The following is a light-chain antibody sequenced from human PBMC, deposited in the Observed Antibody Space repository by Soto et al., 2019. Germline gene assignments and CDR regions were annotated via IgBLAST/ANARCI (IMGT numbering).Light chain of an antibody. CDR1: SSDVGGYNY. CDR2: DVS. V-gene: IGLV2-14*03. CDR3: SPYTPRNTRQIV. J-gene: IGLJ1*01. Sequence: QSVLTQPASVSGSPGQSITISCTGTSSDVGGYNYVSWYQHHPGKAPKLMIFDVSNRPSGVSNRFSGSKSGNTASLTISGLQPEDEANYYCSPYTPRNTRQIVFGTGTRVTVL.